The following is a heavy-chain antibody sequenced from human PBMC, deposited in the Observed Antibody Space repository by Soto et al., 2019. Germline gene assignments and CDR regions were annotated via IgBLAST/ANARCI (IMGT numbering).Heavy chain of an antibody. CDR3: AGTTSHQWYYMDV. CDR2: TYYRSRWYN. D-gene: IGHD1-7*01. Sequence: PSQTLSLTCAISGDSVSSNSAAWNWIRLSPSRGLEWLARTYYRSRWYNDYAVSVRSRITVNPDTSKNQFSLQLTSVTPEGTAVYYCAGTTSHQWYYMDVWGKGTTVTVS. V-gene: IGHV6-1*01. CDR1: GDSVSSNSAA. J-gene: IGHJ6*03.